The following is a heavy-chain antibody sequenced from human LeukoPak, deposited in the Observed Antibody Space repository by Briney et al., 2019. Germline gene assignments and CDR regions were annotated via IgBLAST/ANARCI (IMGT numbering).Heavy chain of an antibody. CDR3: ANLKIVVVPAAMDV. D-gene: IGHD2-2*01. CDR1: GFTFSSYW. V-gene: IGHV3-74*01. Sequence: GGSLRLSCAASGFTFSSYWMHWVRHAPGKGLVWVSRINSDGSSTSYADSVKGRFTISRDNAKNTLYLQMNSLRAEDTAVYYCANLKIVVVPAAMDVWGQGTTVTVSS. CDR2: INSDGSST. J-gene: IGHJ6*02.